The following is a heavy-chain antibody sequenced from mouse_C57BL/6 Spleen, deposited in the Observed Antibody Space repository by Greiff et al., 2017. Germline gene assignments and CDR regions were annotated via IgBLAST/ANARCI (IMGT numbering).Heavy chain of an antibody. Sequence: LVESGAELVRPGTSVKMSCKASGYTFTNYWIGWAKQRPGHGLEWIGDIYPGGGYTNYNETFKGKATLTADKSSSTAYMQFSSLTSEDSAIYYCERELGYFDYWGQGTTLTVSS. CDR2: IYPGGGYT. CDR3: ERELGYFDY. D-gene: IGHD4-1*01. V-gene: IGHV1-63*01. CDR1: GYTFTNYW. J-gene: IGHJ2*01.